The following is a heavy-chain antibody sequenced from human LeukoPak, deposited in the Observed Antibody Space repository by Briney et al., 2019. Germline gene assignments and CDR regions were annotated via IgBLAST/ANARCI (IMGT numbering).Heavy chain of an antibody. V-gene: IGHV4-30-4*01. CDR1: GGSISSGDYY. Sequence: SETLSLTCTVSGGSISSGDYYWSWIRQPPGTGLEWIGYIHYSGSTYYNPSLKRRVTISVDTSKNQFSLKLSSVTAADTAVYYCARVMAAAGNDAFDIWGQGTMVTVSS. D-gene: IGHD6-13*01. CDR3: ARVMAAAGNDAFDI. J-gene: IGHJ3*02. CDR2: IHYSGST.